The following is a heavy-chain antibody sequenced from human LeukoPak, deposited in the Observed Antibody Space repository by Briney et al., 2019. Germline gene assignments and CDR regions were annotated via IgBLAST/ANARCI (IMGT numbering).Heavy chain of an antibody. J-gene: IGHJ5*02. Sequence: GRSLRLSCAASGFIFSTYAIHWVRQAPGKGLEWVSAISGSGGSTYYADSVKGRFTISRDNSKNTLYLQMNSLRAEDTAVYYCAKEVPSEAEDWFDPWGQGTLVTVSS. CDR2: ISGSGGST. V-gene: IGHV3-23*01. CDR1: GFIFSTYA. CDR3: AKEVPSEAEDWFDP.